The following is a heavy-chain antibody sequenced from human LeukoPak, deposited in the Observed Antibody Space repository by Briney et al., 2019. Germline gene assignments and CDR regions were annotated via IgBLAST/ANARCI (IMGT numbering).Heavy chain of an antibody. CDR1: GFTFSSYG. D-gene: IGHD2-2*01. J-gene: IGHJ6*03. V-gene: IGHV3-23*01. CDR2: ISGSGGST. Sequence: GGSLRLSCTASGFTFSSYGMSWVRQAPGKGLEWVSAISGSGGSTYYADSVKGRFTISRDNSKNTLYLQMNSLRAEDTAVYYCAKDGDCSSTSCYVNYYYYYMDVWGKGTTVTISS. CDR3: AKDGDCSSTSCYVNYYYYYMDV.